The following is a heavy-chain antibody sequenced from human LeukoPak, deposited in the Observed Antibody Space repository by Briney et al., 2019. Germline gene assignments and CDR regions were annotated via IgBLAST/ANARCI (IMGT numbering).Heavy chain of an antibody. Sequence: GGSLRLSCAASGLTVRNNYMSWVRQAPGKGLEWVSVIYSDGSTYYEDSVKGRFTISRDTSKNTLSLQMNSLRVEDTAVYYCAREKGRGVISPYYDYWGQGTLVTVSS. D-gene: IGHD3-10*01. V-gene: IGHV3-53*01. CDR2: IYSDGST. J-gene: IGHJ4*02. CDR3: AREKGRGVISPYYDY. CDR1: GLTVRNNY.